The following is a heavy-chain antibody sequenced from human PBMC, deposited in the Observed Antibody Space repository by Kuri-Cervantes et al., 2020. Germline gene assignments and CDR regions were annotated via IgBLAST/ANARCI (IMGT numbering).Heavy chain of an antibody. CDR2: ISRSSSTI. Sequence: GGSLRLSCAASGFTFSSYNMNWVRQAPGKGLEWVSYISRSSSTIYYADSVKGRFTISRDNAKNSLYLQMNSLRAEDTAVYYCARDPGSGSYFGYYYYYMDVWGKGTTVTVSS. CDR1: GFTFSSYN. CDR3: ARDPGSGSYFGYYYYYMDV. D-gene: IGHD1-26*01. J-gene: IGHJ6*03. V-gene: IGHV3-48*01.